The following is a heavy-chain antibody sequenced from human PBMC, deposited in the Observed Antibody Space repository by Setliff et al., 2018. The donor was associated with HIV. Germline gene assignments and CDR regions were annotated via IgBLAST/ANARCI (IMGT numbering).Heavy chain of an antibody. CDR2: INAGNGNT. D-gene: IGHD6-19*01. J-gene: IGHJ4*02. CDR1: GYTFSYA. Sequence: ASVKVSCKASGYTFSYAMHWVRQAPGQRLEWMGWINAGNGNTKYSQKFQGRVTITRDTSASTAYMELRSLRSEDTAVYYRARGSGPYSSGWYIDYWGQGTLVTVSS. V-gene: IGHV1-3*01. CDR3: ARGSGPYSSGWYIDY.